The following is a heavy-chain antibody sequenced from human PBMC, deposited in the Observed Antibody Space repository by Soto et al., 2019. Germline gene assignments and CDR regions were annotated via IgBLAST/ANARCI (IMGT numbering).Heavy chain of an antibody. CDR3: ARDRDGTTSLDY. CDR1: GFTFSSYG. V-gene: IGHV3-33*01. CDR2: IWYDGSNK. Sequence: GESLKISCAASGFTFSSYGMHWVRQAPGKGLEWVAVIWYDGSNKYYADSVKGRFTISRDNSKNTLYLQMNSLRAEDTAVYYCARDRDGTTSLDYWGQGTLVTVSS. D-gene: IGHD1-1*01. J-gene: IGHJ4*02.